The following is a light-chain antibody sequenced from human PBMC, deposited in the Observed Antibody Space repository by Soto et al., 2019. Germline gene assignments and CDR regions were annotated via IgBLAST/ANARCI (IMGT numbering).Light chain of an antibody. Sequence: QPVLTQSPSASASLGASVKLTCTLSSGHSSYAIAWHQQEPGKGPRYLMKLNSDGSHTKGDGIPDRFSASSSGADRYLTISSLQSEDEADYYCQTWGTAIVVFGGGTKLTVL. V-gene: IGLV4-69*01. CDR1: SGHSSYA. J-gene: IGLJ2*01. CDR2: LNSDGSH. CDR3: QTWGTAIVV.